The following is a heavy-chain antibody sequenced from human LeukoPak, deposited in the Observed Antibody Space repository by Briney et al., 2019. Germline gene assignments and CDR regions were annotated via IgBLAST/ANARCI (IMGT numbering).Heavy chain of an antibody. CDR3: AKDPFVFESGRYRIHC. CDR2: ISTSGGST. CDR1: GFTFSSYA. Sequence: GGSLRLSCAASGFTFSSYAMICVRQAPGKGLEWVSGISTSGGSTYYTDSVKGRFTISRDNAKKTLYLQMNSLRAEDTAVYYCAKDPFVFESGRYRIHCGGQGTLVTVSS. V-gene: IGHV3-23*01. D-gene: IGHD6-25*01. J-gene: IGHJ4*01.